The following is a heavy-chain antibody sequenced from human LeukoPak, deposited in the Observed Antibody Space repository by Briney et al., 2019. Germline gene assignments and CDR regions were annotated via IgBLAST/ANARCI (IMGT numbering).Heavy chain of an antibody. CDR1: GDSVTSGGYF. Sequence: PSETLSLTCAVSGDSVTSGGYFWTWIRQHPGKGLEWIGYIYYSGSTKYNPSLKSRVTISVDTSKNQFSLKLSSVTAADTAVYYCARGARAGYNLEPFDYWGQGTLVTVSS. V-gene: IGHV4-61*08. D-gene: IGHD5-24*01. CDR3: ARGARAGYNLEPFDY. CDR2: IYYSGST. J-gene: IGHJ4*02.